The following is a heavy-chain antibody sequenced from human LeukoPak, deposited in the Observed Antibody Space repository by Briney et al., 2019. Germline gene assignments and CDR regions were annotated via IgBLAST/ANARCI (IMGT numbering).Heavy chain of an antibody. D-gene: IGHD6-19*01. CDR1: GFTFSSYS. CDR3: AKDPEYSSGFFDY. CDR2: ISSSSSYI. Sequence: GGSLRLSCAASGFTFSSYSMNWVRQAPGKGLEWVSSISSSSSYIYYADSVKGRFTISRDNAKNSLYLQMSSLRAEDTAVYYCAKDPEYSSGFFDYWGQGTLVTVSS. J-gene: IGHJ4*02. V-gene: IGHV3-21*01.